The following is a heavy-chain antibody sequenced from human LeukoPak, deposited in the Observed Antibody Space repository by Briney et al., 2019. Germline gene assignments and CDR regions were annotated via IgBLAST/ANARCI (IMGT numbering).Heavy chain of an antibody. CDR1: GYTFTSYG. J-gene: IGHJ4*02. CDR3: ARGWIEMPTVYFDY. Sequence: ASVKVSCKASGYTFTSYGISWVRQAPGQGLEWMGWISAYNGNTNYTQKLQGRVTMTADTSTRTAYMELRSLRSDDTAVYYCARGWIEMPTVYFDYWGQGTLVSVPS. D-gene: IGHD5-24*01. CDR2: ISAYNGNT. V-gene: IGHV1-18*01.